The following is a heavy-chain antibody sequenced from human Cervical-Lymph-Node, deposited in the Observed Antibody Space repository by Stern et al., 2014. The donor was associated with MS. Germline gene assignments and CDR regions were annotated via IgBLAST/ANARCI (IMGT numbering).Heavy chain of an antibody. Sequence: VQLVESGAEVKKPGSSVTVSCKTSGDTFTNFAISWVRQAPGQGLEWMGGIIPLFGTTHYAQDFQGRVTITADQSTGTVYLGLSSLRSEDTAVYYCARDNDDGGMDVWGQGTTITVSS. CDR2: IIPLFGTT. CDR3: ARDNDDGGMDV. D-gene: IGHD1-1*01. V-gene: IGHV1-69*19. J-gene: IGHJ6*02. CDR1: GDTFTNFA.